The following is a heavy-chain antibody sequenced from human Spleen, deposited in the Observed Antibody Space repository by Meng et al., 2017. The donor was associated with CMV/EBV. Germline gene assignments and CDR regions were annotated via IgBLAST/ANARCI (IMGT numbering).Heavy chain of an antibody. CDR2: IIPIFGTA. D-gene: IGHD3-22*01. Sequence: SVKVSCKASGGTFSSYAISWVRQAPGQGLEWMGGIIPIFGTANYAQKFQGRVTITTDESTSTVYMELSSLRSEDTAVYYCARAGETDSSGYYDNWFDPWGQGTLVTVSS. V-gene: IGHV1-69*05. CDR1: GGTFSSYA. CDR3: ARAGETDSSGYYDNWFDP. J-gene: IGHJ5*02.